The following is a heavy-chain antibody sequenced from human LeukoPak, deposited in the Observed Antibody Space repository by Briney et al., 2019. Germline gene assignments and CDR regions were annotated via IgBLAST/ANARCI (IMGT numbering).Heavy chain of an antibody. CDR2: INHSGST. CDR3: ARGADYICGSYRYNPAARPFDY. Sequence: PSETLSLTCAVYGGSFSGYYWSWIRQPPGKGLEWIGGINHSGSTNYNPSLKSRVTISVDTSKNQFSLKLSSVTAADTAVYYCARGADYICGSYRYNPAARPFDYWGQGTLVTVSS. J-gene: IGHJ4*02. V-gene: IGHV4-34*01. CDR1: GGSFSGYY. D-gene: IGHD3-16*02.